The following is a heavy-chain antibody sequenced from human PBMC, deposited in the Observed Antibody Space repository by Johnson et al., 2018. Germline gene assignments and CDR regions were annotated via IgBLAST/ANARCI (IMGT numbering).Heavy chain of an antibody. J-gene: IGHJ6*02. Sequence: VQLQESGGGLVQPGGSLRLSCAASGFTFSSYWMHWVRQAPGKGLEWVSVIYNDGSVFFADSVKGRFSISRDNSKNTLYLQRNSLRAEDTAVYYWAREGGGGFLVVPMDVWGQGTTVTVSS. CDR2: IYNDGSV. V-gene: IGHV3-66*01. CDR3: AREGGGGFLVVPMDV. D-gene: IGHD3-3*01. CDR1: GFTFSSYW.